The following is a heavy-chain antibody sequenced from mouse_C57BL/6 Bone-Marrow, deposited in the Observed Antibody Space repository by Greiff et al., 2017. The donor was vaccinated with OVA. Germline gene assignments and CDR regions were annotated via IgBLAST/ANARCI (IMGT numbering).Heavy chain of an antibody. D-gene: IGHD1-1*01. CDR2: ISSGGSYT. CDR3: ARHGDYGSFFDY. Sequence: DVMLVESGGDLVKPGGSLKLSCAASGFTFSSYGMSWVRQTPGKRLEWVGTISSGGSYTYYPDSVKGRFTISVDNAKNTLYLQMSSLKSEDTAMDYCARHGDYGSFFDYWGQGTILTVSS. CDR1: GFTFSSYG. J-gene: IGHJ2*01. V-gene: IGHV5-6*02.